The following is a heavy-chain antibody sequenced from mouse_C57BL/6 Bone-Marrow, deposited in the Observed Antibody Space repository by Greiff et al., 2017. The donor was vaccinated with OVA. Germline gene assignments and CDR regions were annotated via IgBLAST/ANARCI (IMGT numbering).Heavy chain of an antibody. CDR2: IYPGDGDT. J-gene: IGHJ3*01. Sequence: QVQLKQSGPELVKPGASVKISCKASGYAFSSSWMNWVKQRPGKGLEWIGRIYPGDGDTKYTGKFKGKATLTADKSSSTAYMHLSSLTSEVSAVYFCVYGRRFAYWGQGTLVTVSA. D-gene: IGHD1-1*01. V-gene: IGHV1-82*01. CDR1: GYAFSSSW. CDR3: VYGRRFAY.